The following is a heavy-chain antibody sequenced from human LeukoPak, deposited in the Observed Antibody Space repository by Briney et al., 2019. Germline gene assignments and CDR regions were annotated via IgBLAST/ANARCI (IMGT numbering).Heavy chain of an antibody. Sequence: PSETLSLTCGVYGGSFSGYYWSWIRQPPGKGPEWIGENNPRGSTNYNPSLKSRVTLSADTSKNQFSLTLNSVTAADTAVYYCARRRLGYYFDYWGQGTLVTVSS. CDR2: NNPRGST. CDR3: ARRRLGYYFDY. V-gene: IGHV4-34*01. D-gene: IGHD5-24*01. J-gene: IGHJ4*02. CDR1: GGSFSGYY.